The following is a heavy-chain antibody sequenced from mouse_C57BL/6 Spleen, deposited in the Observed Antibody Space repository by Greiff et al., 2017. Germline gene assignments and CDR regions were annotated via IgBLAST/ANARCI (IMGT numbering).Heavy chain of an antibody. CDR2: IWSGGST. CDR1: GFSLTSYG. CDR3: ARKEVATRLYAMDY. J-gene: IGHJ4*01. Sequence: VMLVESGPGLVQPSQSLSITCTVSGFSLTSYGVHWVRQSPGKGLEWLGVIWSGGSTDYNAAFISRLSISKDNSKSQVFFKMNSLQADDTAIYYCARKEVATRLYAMDYWGQGTSVTVSS. V-gene: IGHV2-2*01. D-gene: IGHD1-1*01.